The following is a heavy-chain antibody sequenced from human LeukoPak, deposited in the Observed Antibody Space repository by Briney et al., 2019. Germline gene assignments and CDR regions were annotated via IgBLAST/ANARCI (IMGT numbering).Heavy chain of an antibody. CDR2: IKQDGSEK. J-gene: IGHJ4*02. CDR3: ARSRWYQGPRAGFDY. CDR1: GFTVSSNY. V-gene: IGHV3-7*03. Sequence: PGGSLRLSCAASGFTVSSNYMSWVRQAPGKGLEWVANIKQDGSEKYYVDSVKGRFTISRDNAKNSLYLQMNSLRAEDTAVYYCARSRWYQGPRAGFDYWGQGTLVTVSS. D-gene: IGHD2-15*01.